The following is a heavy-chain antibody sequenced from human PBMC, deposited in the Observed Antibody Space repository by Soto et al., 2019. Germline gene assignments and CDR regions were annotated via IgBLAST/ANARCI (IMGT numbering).Heavy chain of an antibody. Sequence: EVQLVESGGGLVQPGGSLRLSCAASGFTFSSYWMSWVRQAPGKGLEWVANIKQDGSEKYYVDSVKGRFTISRDNAKNSLYLQMNSLRAEDTAVYYCAREARYCTNGVCRSDYYGMDVWGQGTTVTVSS. J-gene: IGHJ6*02. D-gene: IGHD2-8*01. CDR1: GFTFSSYW. V-gene: IGHV3-7*03. CDR3: AREARYCTNGVCRSDYYGMDV. CDR2: IKQDGSEK.